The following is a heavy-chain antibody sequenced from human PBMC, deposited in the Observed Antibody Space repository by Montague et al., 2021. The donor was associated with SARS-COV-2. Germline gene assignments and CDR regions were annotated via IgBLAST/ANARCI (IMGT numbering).Heavy chain of an antibody. Sequence: SETLSLTCAVYGGSFSGYYWSWIRQPPGKGLEWIGEINHSESTNYNPSLKSRVAISVDTSKNQFSLKLSSVTAADTAVYYCARIRCITIFGVVITPYYYGMDVWGQGTTVTVSS. CDR3: ARIRCITIFGVVITPYYYGMDV. CDR2: INHSEST. D-gene: IGHD3-3*01. J-gene: IGHJ6*02. CDR1: GGSFSGYY. V-gene: IGHV4-34*01.